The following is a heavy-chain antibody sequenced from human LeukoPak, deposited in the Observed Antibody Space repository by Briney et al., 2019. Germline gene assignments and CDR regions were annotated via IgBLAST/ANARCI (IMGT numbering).Heavy chain of an antibody. CDR2: ISGSGGST. CDR1: GFTFSSYA. V-gene: IGHV3-23*01. J-gene: IGHJ2*01. D-gene: IGHD2-15*01. Sequence: PGGSLRPSCAASGFTFSSYAMSWVRQAPGKGLEWVSAISGSGGSTYYADSVKGRFTISRDNSKNTLYLQMNSLRAEDTAVYYYAKDKYCSGGSCYLYWYFDLWGRGTLVTVSS. CDR3: AKDKYCSGGSCYLYWYFDL.